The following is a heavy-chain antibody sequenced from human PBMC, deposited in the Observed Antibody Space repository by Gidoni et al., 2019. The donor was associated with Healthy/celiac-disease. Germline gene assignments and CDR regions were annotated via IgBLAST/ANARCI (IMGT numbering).Heavy chain of an antibody. CDR2: IYWDDDK. Sequence: QLTLKASGPTLVKPPQTLTLSCTFSGFSLSTRGVGLAWLLQPPGTALEWLALIYWDDDKRYSPSLKSRLTITKDTSKNQVVLTMTNMDPVDTATYYCAHLLGYCSSTSCYPGPYNWFDPWGQGTLVTVSS. D-gene: IGHD2-2*01. CDR3: AHLLGYCSSTSCYPGPYNWFDP. J-gene: IGHJ5*02. V-gene: IGHV2-5*02. CDR1: GFSLSTRGVG.